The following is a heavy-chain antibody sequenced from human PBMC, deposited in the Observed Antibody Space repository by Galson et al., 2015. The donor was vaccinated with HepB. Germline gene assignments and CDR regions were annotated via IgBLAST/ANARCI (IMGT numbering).Heavy chain of an antibody. V-gene: IGHV1-69*13. CDR2: IIPIFGTA. D-gene: IGHD3-3*01. J-gene: IGHJ6*02. Sequence: SVKVSCKASGGTFSSYAISWVRQAPGQGLEWMGGIIPIFGTANYAQKFQGRVTITADESTSTAYMELSSLRSEDTAVYYCARGTFFKFPYYYYYGMDVWGQGTTVTVSS. CDR1: GGTFSSYA. CDR3: ARGTFFKFPYYYYYGMDV.